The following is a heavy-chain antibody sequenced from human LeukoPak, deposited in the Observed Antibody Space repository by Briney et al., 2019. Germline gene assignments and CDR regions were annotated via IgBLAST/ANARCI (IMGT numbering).Heavy chain of an antibody. CDR3: AKVVDSSGYFHFDY. D-gene: IGHD3-22*01. CDR1: GFTFGSYA. V-gene: IGHV3-23*01. CDR2: ISGSGGST. J-gene: IGHJ4*02. Sequence: AGGSLRLSCATSGFTFGSYAMTWVRQAPGKGLEWVSGISGSGGSTYYADSVKGRFTISRDNSKNTLYLQMNSLRAVDTAVYYCAKVVDSSGYFHFDYWGQGTLVTVSS.